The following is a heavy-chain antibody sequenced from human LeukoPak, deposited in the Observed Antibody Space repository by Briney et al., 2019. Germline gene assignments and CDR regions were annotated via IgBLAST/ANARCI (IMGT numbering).Heavy chain of an antibody. CDR1: EYTFTDYY. CDR3: ASLFLSVTTGGG. CDR2: LNPYSGGT. D-gene: IGHD4-17*01. V-gene: IGHV1-2*02. J-gene: IGHJ4*02. Sequence: ASVKVSCKSSEYTFTDYYIHWVRQAPGQSLEWMGWLNPYSGGTNYAQKFQGRVTMTRDTSISTAYMELSRLRSDDTAVYYCASLFLSVTTGGGWGQGTLVTVSS.